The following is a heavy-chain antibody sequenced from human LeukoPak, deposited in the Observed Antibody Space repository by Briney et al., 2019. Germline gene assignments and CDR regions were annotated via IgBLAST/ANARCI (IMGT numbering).Heavy chain of an antibody. CDR2: ISYDGSNK. Sequence: GGSLRLSCAASGFTFSSYAMHWVRQAPGKGLEWVAVISYDGSNKYYADSVKGRFTISRDNSKNTLYLQMNSLRAEDTAVYYCARIPIVGATISRWGQGTLVTVSS. V-gene: IGHV3-30-3*01. CDR3: ARIPIVGATISR. CDR1: GFTFSSYA. D-gene: IGHD1-26*01. J-gene: IGHJ4*02.